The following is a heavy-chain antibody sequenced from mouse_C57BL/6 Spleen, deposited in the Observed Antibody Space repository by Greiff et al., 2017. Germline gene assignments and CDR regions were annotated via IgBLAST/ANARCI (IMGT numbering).Heavy chain of an antibody. CDR2: IDPETGGT. CDR1: GYTFTDYE. J-gene: IGHJ3*01. CDR3: TRGYAFAY. Sequence: QVQLQQSGAELVRPGASVTLSCKASGYTFTDYEMHWVKQTPVHGLEWIGAIDPETGGTAYNEKFKGKAILTADKSSSTAYMELRSLTSEDSADYYCTRGYAFAYWGHTALVTVSA. V-gene: IGHV1-15*01. D-gene: IGHD2-2*01.